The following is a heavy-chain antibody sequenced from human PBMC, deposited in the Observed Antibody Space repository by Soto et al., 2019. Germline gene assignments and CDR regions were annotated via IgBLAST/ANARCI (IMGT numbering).Heavy chain of an antibody. D-gene: IGHD6-19*01. CDR2: FSVSGTT. Sequence: LALTCSVSGASIAGSSYWSLIRQPAGKGLEWIGRFSVSGTTNYSPSLRSRVTMSADVSKNQFSLRLTSVTAADTALYYCARGMTPPGAPGWYYFYXWGQGTLVTVSX. CDR1: GASIAGSSY. CDR3: ARGMTPPGAPGWYYFYX. J-gene: IGHJ4*02. V-gene: IGHV4-4*07.